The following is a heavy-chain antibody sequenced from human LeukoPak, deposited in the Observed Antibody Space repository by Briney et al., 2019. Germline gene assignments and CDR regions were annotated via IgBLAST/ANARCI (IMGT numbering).Heavy chain of an antibody. V-gene: IGHV5-51*01. CDR1: GYSFTDYW. CDR2: IYPGDSDT. D-gene: IGHD1-26*01. J-gene: IGHJ4*02. Sequence: KISCKGSGYSFTDYWIGWVRQMPGKGLEWMGIIYPGDSDTRYSPSFQGQVTISADKSISTAYLQWSSLKASDTAMYYCARPSGSYRQGLRYFDYWGQGTLVTVSS. CDR3: ARPSGSYRQGLRYFDY.